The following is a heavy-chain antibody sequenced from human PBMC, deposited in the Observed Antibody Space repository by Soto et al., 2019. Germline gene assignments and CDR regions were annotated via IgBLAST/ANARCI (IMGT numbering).Heavy chain of an antibody. CDR2: INHSXST. Sequence: XXTLSLTCAVYRGSFTGYYWTWIRQPPGTGLEWIGXINHSXSTNYNKSLKXXVTISVDXXKNQLSLKMTSVTAADTAVYYCARDKITGIFDYWGQGTLVTVSS. D-gene: IGHD2-8*02. CDR3: ARDKITGIFDY. J-gene: IGHJ4*02. CDR1: RGSFTGYY. V-gene: IGHV4-34*01.